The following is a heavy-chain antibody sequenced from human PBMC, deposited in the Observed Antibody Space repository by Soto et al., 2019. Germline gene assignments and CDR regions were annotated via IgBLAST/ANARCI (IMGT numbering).Heavy chain of an antibody. CDR2: IIPIFGTA. D-gene: IGHD2-8*01. Sequence: SAKGSWEASGGAFSSYGISLLLQCPEQVLDWMGGIIPIFGTANYAQKFQGRVTITADESTSTAYMELSSLRSEDTAVYYCARDSDIVLMVYARSPYGLDVWGQATTVTSP. CDR3: ARDSDIVLMVYARSPYGLDV. V-gene: IGHV1-69*13. J-gene: IGHJ6*02. CDR1: GGAFSSYG.